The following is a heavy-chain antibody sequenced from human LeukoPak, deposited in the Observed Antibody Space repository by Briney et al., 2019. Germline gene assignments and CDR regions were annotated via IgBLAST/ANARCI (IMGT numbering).Heavy chain of an antibody. J-gene: IGHJ4*02. V-gene: IGHV4-59*01. Sequence: KPSEPLSLTCTVSGGSISSYYWSWIRQPPGKGLEWIGYIYYSGSTNYNPSLKSRVTISLDTSKNQFSLRLSSVTAADTAVYYCARESLESSLHYWGQGTLSPSPQ. D-gene: IGHD3-3*01. CDR3: ARESLESSLHY. CDR1: GGSISSYY. CDR2: IYYSGST.